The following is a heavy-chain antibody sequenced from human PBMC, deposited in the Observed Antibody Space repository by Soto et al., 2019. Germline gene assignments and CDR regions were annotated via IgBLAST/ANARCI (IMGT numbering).Heavy chain of an antibody. Sequence: PGGSLRLSYEASGFTFSSYGMHWVRQAPGKGLEWVAVIWYDGSNKYYADSVKGRFTISRDNSKNTLYLQMNSLRAEDTAVYYCAKDQLRYFDWLNKGGWFDPWGQGTLVTVSS. V-gene: IGHV3-33*06. D-gene: IGHD3-9*01. CDR2: IWYDGSNK. J-gene: IGHJ5*02. CDR3: AKDQLRYFDWLNKGGWFDP. CDR1: GFTFSSYG.